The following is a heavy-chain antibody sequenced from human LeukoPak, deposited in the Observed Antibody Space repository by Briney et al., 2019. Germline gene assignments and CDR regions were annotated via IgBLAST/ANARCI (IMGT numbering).Heavy chain of an antibody. CDR3: ARGTIEMATTRNYYYYMDV. CDR1: GGSISSGSDY. V-gene: IGHV4-61*02. J-gene: IGHJ6*03. CDR2: IYTSGST. Sequence: SETLSLTCTVSGGSISSGSDYWRWIRQSAGKGLEWIGRIYTSGSTNYNPSLKSRVTISVDTSKNQFSLKLSSVTAADTAVYYRARGTIEMATTRNYYYYMDVWGKGTTVTVSS. D-gene: IGHD5-24*01.